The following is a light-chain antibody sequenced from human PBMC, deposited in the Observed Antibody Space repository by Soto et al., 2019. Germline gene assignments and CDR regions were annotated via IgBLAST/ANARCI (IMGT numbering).Light chain of an antibody. CDR2: DDN. V-gene: IGLV1-51*01. J-gene: IGLJ1*01. CDR1: SSNIGGNS. CDR3: GSGDSSMSAYV. Sequence: QSVLTQPPSVSAAPGQKVTISCSGSSSNIGGNSVSWYQQLPGTAPKLLIYDDNKRPSGIPDRFSGSKSGTSATLGITGFQNGDEADYYCGSGDSSMSAYVFGTGTKVTVL.